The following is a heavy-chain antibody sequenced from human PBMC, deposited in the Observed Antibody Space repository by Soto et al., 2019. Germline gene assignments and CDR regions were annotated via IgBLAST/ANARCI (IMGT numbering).Heavy chain of an antibody. CDR2: IYDSGST. CDR3: ARGALRWSTSWDFDY. D-gene: IGHD4-17*01. CDR1: GGSISSGGYS. V-gene: IGHV4-30-2*01. J-gene: IGHJ4*02. Sequence: QLQPQESGSGLVKPSQTLSLTCAVSGGSISSGGYSWSWIRQPPGKGLEWIGYIYDSGSTYYNPSLKSRVTITVDTSKNQFSLKLSSVTAADTAVYYCARGALRWSTSWDFDYWGQGTLVTVSS.